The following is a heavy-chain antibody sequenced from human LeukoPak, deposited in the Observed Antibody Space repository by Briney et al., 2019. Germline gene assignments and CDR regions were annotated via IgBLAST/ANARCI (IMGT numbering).Heavy chain of an antibody. V-gene: IGHV3-48*03. D-gene: IGHD6-19*01. J-gene: IGHJ4*02. CDR3: ALLAVASDFDY. CDR1: GFPFSIYE. Sequence: GGSLRLSCAVSGFPFSIYEMNWVRQAPGKGLEWVSNIGSSGTTRYYTDSVKGRFSISRDNAKNSLYLQMNSLRVEDTGVYYCALLAVASDFDYWGQGALVTVSS. CDR2: IGSSGTTR.